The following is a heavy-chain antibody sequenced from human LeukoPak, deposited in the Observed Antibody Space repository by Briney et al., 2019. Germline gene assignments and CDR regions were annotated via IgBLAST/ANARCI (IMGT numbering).Heavy chain of an antibody. CDR2: IIPIFGTA. Sequence: PVKVSCKASGGTFSSYAISWVRQAPGQGLEWMGGIIPIFGTANYAQKFQGRVTITADESTSTAYMELSSLRSEDTAVYYCARDGPGRTVTTDYWGQGTLVTVSP. CDR1: GGTFSSYA. CDR3: ARDGPGRTVTTDY. V-gene: IGHV1-69*13. D-gene: IGHD4-11*01. J-gene: IGHJ4*02.